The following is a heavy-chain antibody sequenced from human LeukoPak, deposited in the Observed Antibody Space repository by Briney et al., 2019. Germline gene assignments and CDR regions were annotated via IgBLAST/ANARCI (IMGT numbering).Heavy chain of an antibody. V-gene: IGHV3-21*01. CDR3: ARGPPCSSTSCYVTGAFDF. J-gene: IGHJ3*01. CDR1: GFSFSIYS. CDR2: VSSSSTSI. D-gene: IGHD2-2*01. Sequence: GGSLRPSCAASGFSFSIYSMNWVRQAPGKGLESVSSVSSSSTSIYYADSLKGRFTISRDNAKNSLFLQVNSLRDEDTAVYYCARGPPCSSTSCYVTGAFDFWGQGTMVTVSS.